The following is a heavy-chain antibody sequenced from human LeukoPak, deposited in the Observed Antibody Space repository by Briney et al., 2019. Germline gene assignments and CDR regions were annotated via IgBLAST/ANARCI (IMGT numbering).Heavy chain of an antibody. CDR3: AKNGGSWTFYS. V-gene: IGHV4-59*08. D-gene: IGHD6-13*01. CDR2: IDYSGST. Sequence: PSETLSLTCTVSGDSISSYYRSWIRQPPGKGLEWIGYIDYSGSTHHNPSHKSRVTMSADTSKNQFFLKLSSVTAADTAVYYCAKNGGSWTFYSWGQGTLVTVSS. CDR1: GDSISSYY. J-gene: IGHJ4*02.